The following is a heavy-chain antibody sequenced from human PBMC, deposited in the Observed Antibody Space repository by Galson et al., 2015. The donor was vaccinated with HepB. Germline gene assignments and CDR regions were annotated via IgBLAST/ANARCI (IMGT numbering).Heavy chain of an antibody. CDR3: ARGGNYYDTINN. CDR1: GFSFSTHW. V-gene: IGHV3-74*01. CDR2: TDSNGSST. J-gene: IGHJ4*02. D-gene: IGHD3-22*01. Sequence: SLRLSCAASGFSFSTHWMHWVRQAPGKGLVWVSRTDSNGSSTNYADSVKGRFTISRDNAKNTLYLQMNSLRAEDTAVYYCARGGNYYDTINNWGQGTLVTVSS.